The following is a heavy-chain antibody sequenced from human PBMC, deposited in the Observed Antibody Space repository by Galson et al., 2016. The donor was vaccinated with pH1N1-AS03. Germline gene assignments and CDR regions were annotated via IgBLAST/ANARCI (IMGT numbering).Heavy chain of an antibody. D-gene: IGHD1-20*01. CDR3: ARGVDNFNVFVFEM. CDR1: GGSIPYFY. V-gene: IGHV4-34*01. Sequence: ETLSLTCAVSGGSIPYFYWSWIRQPPGRGLEWIGEISHSGSTKYNPSLKSRVAISIHTSKNQFSLTVTSVTAADTAIYYCARGVDNFNVFVFEMWGRGTMVTVSS. CDR2: ISHSGST. J-gene: IGHJ3*02.